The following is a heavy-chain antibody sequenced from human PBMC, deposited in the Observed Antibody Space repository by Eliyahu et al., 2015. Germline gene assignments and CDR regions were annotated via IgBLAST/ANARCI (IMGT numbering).Heavy chain of an antibody. V-gene: IGHV4-59*01. J-gene: IGHJ6*02. CDR3: ASGRLGYCSSTSCYKVDYYYGMDV. CDR1: GXSISSYY. D-gene: IGHD2-2*02. Sequence: QVQLQESGPGLVKPSETLSXTCTVSGXSISSYYWXWIRXPPGKGLEWIGXIYYSGSTNYNPSLKSRVTISVDTSKNQFSLKLSSVTAADTAVYYCASGRLGYCSSTSCYKVDYYYGMDVWGQGTTVTVSS. CDR2: IYYSGST.